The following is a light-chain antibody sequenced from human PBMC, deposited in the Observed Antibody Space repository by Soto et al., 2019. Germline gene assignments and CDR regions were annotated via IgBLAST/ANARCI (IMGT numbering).Light chain of an antibody. CDR2: RNT. J-gene: IGLJ2*01. CDR1: SSNIGAGFD. Sequence: QPVLTQPPSVSGAPGQRVTISCTGSSSNIGAGFDVHWYQQFPGTAPKLLIYRNTNRPSGVPDRFSGSNSGTSASLTITGLQAEDEADYYCQSFWLFGGGTKLTVL. CDR3: QSFWL. V-gene: IGLV1-40*01.